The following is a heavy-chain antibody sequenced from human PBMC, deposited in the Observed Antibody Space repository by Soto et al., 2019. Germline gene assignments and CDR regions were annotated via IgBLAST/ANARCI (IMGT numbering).Heavy chain of an antibody. CDR2: IYYSGST. J-gene: IGHJ5*02. CDR3: ARVRDGYNGWWFDP. D-gene: IGHD3-10*01. V-gene: IGHV4-59*01. CDR1: GGSISSYY. Sequence: SETLSLTCTVSGGSISSYYWSWIRQPPGKGLEWIGYIYYSGSTNYNPSLKSRVTISADTSKNQFSLKLSSVTAADTAVYYCARVRDGYNGWWFDPWGQGTLVTVSS.